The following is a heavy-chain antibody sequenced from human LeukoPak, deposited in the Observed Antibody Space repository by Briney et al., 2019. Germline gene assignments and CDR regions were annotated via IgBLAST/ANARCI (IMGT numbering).Heavy chain of an antibody. CDR1: GFTFSSYY. CDR2: IYSGGST. CDR3: ARTGNGYNRVDFDY. D-gene: IGHD5-24*01. V-gene: IGHV3-53*01. Sequence: GGSLRLSCAASGFTFSSYYMSWVRQAPGKGLEWVSVIYSGGSTYHADSVKGRFTISRDNSKNTLYLQMDSLRAEDTAVYYCARTGNGYNRVDFDYWGQGTLVTVSS. J-gene: IGHJ4*02.